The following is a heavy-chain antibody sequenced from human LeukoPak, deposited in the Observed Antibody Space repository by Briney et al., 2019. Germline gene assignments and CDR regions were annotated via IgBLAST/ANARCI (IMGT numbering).Heavy chain of an antibody. J-gene: IGHJ4*02. D-gene: IGHD3-22*01. CDR2: ISYDGSNK. CDR1: GSTFSSYS. CDR3: ARGTYYYDSSGYYYGELDY. V-gene: IGHV3-30*03. Sequence: SGGSLRLSCAASGSTFSSYSMNWVRQAPGKGLEWVAVISYDGSNKYYADSVKGRFTISRDNSKNTLYLQMNSLRAEDAAVYYCARGTYYYDSSGYYYGELDYWGQGTLVTVSS.